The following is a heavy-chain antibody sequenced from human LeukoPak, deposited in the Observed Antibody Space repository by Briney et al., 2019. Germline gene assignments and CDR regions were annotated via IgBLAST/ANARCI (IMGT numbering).Heavy chain of an antibody. CDR1: GDSISGYY. J-gene: IGHJ6*02. V-gene: IGHV4-59*01. Sequence: PSETLSLTCTVSGDSISGYYWSWIRQPPGKGLEWIGNIYHSGSTNYSPSLKSRVTISVDTSKNQFSLKLSSVTAADTAVYYCARVGGTNYYYYGMDVWGQGTTVTVSS. CDR2: IYHSGST. CDR3: ARVGGTNYYYYGMDV. D-gene: IGHD4-23*01.